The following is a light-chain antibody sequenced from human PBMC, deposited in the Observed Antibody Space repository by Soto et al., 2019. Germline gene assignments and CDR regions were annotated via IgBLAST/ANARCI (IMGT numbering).Light chain of an antibody. J-gene: IGLJ2*01. Sequence: QSVLTQPPSASGTPGQRVTMSCSGSGSNIGPNYVYWFQQFPGTAPKLLIYNNNQRPSGVPDRFSGSKSGTSASLAITGLRSDDEADYYCATWDDDLYTPIIGGGTKLTVL. CDR2: NNN. CDR3: ATWDDDLYTPI. CDR1: GSNIGPNY. V-gene: IGLV1-47*02.